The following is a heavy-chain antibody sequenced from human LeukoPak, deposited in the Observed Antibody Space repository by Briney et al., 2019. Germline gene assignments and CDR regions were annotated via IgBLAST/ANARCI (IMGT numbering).Heavy chain of an antibody. Sequence: GGSLRSSCAASGFTVSTNYMSWVRQAPGKGLEWVSLIYSGGSTHSADSVKGRFTISRDNTKKTLFLQMNSLRAEDSAVYYCAVVVAASLSFDYWGQETLVTVSS. CDR3: AVVVAASLSFDY. CDR1: GFTVSTNY. V-gene: IGHV3-66*01. D-gene: IGHD2-15*01. J-gene: IGHJ4*02. CDR2: IYSGGST.